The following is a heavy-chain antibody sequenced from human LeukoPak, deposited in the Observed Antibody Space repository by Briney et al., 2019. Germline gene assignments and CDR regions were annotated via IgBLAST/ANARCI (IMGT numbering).Heavy chain of an antibody. D-gene: IGHD6-19*01. J-gene: IGHJ4*02. CDR2: VNPNSGGT. V-gene: IGHV1-2*02. CDR3: ARDRTRTGYSSGWYHDY. Sequence: ASVKVSCKASGYTFTGYYMHWVRQAPGQGLEWMGWVNPNSGGTNYAQKFQGRVTMTRDTSISTAYMELSRLRSDDTAVYYCARDRTRTGYSSGWYHDYWGQGALVTVSS. CDR1: GYTFTGYY.